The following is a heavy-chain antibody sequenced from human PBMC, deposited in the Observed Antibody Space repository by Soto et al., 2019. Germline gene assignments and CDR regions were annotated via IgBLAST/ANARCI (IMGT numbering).Heavy chain of an antibody. Sequence: SETLSLTCTVSGGSISSGDYYWSWVRQPPGKGLEWIGYIYYSGSTYYNPSLKSRVTISVDTSKNQFSLKLSSVTAADTAVYYCARGRSPYYDFWSGYLSHFDYWGQGTLVTVSS. J-gene: IGHJ4*02. V-gene: IGHV4-30-4*01. CDR2: IYYSGST. D-gene: IGHD3-3*01. CDR1: GGSISSGDYY. CDR3: ARGRSPYYDFWSGYLSHFDY.